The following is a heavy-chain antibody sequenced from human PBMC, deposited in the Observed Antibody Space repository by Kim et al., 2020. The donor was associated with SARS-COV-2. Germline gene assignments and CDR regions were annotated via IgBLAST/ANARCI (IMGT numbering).Heavy chain of an antibody. V-gene: IGHV3-21*01. CDR1: GFTFSSYS. CDR2: ISSSSSYI. Sequence: GGSLRLSCAASGFTFSSYSMNWVRQAPGKGLEWVSSISSSSSYIYYADSVKGRFTISRDNAKNSLYLQMNSLRAEDTAVYYCARGVGSSSLYYYYGMDVWGQGTTVTVSS. J-gene: IGHJ6*02. CDR3: ARGVGSSSLYYYYGMDV. D-gene: IGHD6-6*01.